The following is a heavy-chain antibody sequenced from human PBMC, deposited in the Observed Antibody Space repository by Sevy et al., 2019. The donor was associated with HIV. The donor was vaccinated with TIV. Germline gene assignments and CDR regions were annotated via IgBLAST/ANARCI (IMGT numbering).Heavy chain of an antibody. CDR2: INHSGST. Sequence: SETLSLTCAVYGGSFSGYYWSWIRQPPGKGLEWIGEINHSGSTNYNPSLKSRVTISVDTSKNQFSLKRSYVTAADTAVYYCARSEGVTGAAIGDSGGYFDYWGQGTLVTVSS. V-gene: IGHV4-34*01. D-gene: IGHD2-2*01. CDR1: GGSFSGYY. CDR3: ARSEGVTGAAIGDSGGYFDY. J-gene: IGHJ4*02.